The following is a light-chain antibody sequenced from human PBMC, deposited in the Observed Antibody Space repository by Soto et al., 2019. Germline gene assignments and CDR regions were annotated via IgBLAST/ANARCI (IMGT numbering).Light chain of an antibody. V-gene: IGLV1-51*01. CDR3: GTWDSSLSVSV. CDR1: SSNIGDNY. CDR2: DNS. J-gene: IGLJ3*02. Sequence: QSVLTQPPSVSAAPGQKVTISCSGSSSNIGDNYVSWYQHLPGTAPTLLIYDNSKRPSGIPDRFSGSKSGTSATLGITGLQTGDEADYYCGTWDSSLSVSVFGGGTKLTVL.